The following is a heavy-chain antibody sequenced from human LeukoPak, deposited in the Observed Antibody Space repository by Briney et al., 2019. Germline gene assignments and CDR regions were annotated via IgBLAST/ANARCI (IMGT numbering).Heavy chain of an antibody. CDR3: ARRFWSVYYIH. CDR2: IYYSGST. V-gene: IGHV4-39*01. D-gene: IGHD3-3*01. CDR1: GGSISSSSYY. Sequence: SETLSLTCTVSGGSISSSSYYWGWIRQPPGKGLEWIGSIYYSGSTYYNPSLKSRVTISVDTSKNQFSLKLSSVTAADTSVYYCARRFWSVYYIHGGQGTRVTVSS. J-gene: IGHJ4*02.